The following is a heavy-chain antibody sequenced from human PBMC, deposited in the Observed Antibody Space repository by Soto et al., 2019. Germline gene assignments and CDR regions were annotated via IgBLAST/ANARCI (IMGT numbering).Heavy chain of an antibody. CDR1: GGSISSSSYY. V-gene: IGHV4-39*01. CDR3: ASSYYDFWSGYHRNWFDP. J-gene: IGHJ5*02. CDR2: IYYSGST. Sequence: QLQLQESGPGLVKPSETLSLTCTVSGGSISSSSYYWGWIRQPPGKGLEWIGSIYYSGSTYYNPSLKSRVTISVDTSKNQFSRKLSSVTAADTAVYYCASSYYDFWSGYHRNWFDPWGQGTLVTVSS. D-gene: IGHD3-3*01.